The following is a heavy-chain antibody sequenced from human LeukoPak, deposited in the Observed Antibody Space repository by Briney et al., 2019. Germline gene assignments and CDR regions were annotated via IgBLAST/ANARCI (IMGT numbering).Heavy chain of an antibody. J-gene: IGHJ4*02. D-gene: IGHD3-22*01. Sequence: ASVKVSCKASGYTFTSYGISWVRQAPGQGLEWMGRIIPTLGIANYAQKFQGRVTITADKSTSTAYMELSSLRSEDTAVYYCARGGYYYDSSGYYYTDYWGQGTLVTVSS. CDR1: GYTFTSYG. CDR3: ARGGYYYDSSGYYYTDY. V-gene: IGHV1-69*04. CDR2: IIPTLGIA.